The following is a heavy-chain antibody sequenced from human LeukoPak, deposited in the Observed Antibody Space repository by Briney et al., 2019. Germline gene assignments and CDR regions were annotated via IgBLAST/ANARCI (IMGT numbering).Heavy chain of an antibody. Sequence: GRSLRLSCAASGFAFSSFGMHWVRQAPGKGLEWVSSISGSGDNTHYADSVKGRFTISRDNSKNMMYLQMNSLRADDTALYYCARDRYGDYSFDYWGQGVLVTVSS. CDR2: ISGSGDNT. V-gene: IGHV3-23*01. CDR3: ARDRYGDYSFDY. CDR1: GFAFSSFG. J-gene: IGHJ4*02. D-gene: IGHD4-17*01.